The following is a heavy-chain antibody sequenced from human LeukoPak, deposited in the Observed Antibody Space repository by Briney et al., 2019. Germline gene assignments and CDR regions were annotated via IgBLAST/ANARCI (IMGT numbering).Heavy chain of an antibody. CDR1: GGSISSYY. Sequence: SETLSLTCTVSGGSISSYYWGWIRQPPGKGLEWIGSIYHSGSTYYNPSLKSRVTISVDTSKNQFSLKLSSVTAADTAVYYCARDVVGAIYYYYMDVWGKGTTVTVSS. CDR2: IYHSGST. D-gene: IGHD1-26*01. V-gene: IGHV4-38-2*02. CDR3: ARDVVGAIYYYYMDV. J-gene: IGHJ6*03.